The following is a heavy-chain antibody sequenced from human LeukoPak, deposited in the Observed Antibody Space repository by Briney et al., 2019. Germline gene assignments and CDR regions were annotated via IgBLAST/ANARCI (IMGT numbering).Heavy chain of an antibody. CDR3: AKVRGNYDFWSGFDY. V-gene: IGHV3-30*02. CDR1: GFTFSTYG. CDR2: IRYDGSNK. D-gene: IGHD3-3*01. Sequence: GGSLRLPCTASGFTFSTYGMHWVRQAPGKGLKWVAFIRYDGSNKYYGDSVKGRFTISRDNSKNTLYLQMNSLRVEDTAVYYCAKVRGNYDFWSGFDYWGQGTLVTVSS. J-gene: IGHJ4*02.